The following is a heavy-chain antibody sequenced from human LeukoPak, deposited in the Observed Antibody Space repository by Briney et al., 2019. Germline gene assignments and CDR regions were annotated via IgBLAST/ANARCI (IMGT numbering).Heavy chain of an antibody. V-gene: IGHV1-18*01. CDR1: GGTFSSYA. CDR2: ISAFNGNT. CDR3: ARDKAPNGLGSYPFDY. D-gene: IGHD3-10*01. Sequence: ASVKVSCKASGGTFSSYAISWVRQAPGQGPEWMGWISAFNGNTDYAQRFQGRVTMTTDTSTSTAYMELRSLRSDDTAVYYCARDKAPNGLGSYPFDYWGQGTLVSVSS. J-gene: IGHJ4*02.